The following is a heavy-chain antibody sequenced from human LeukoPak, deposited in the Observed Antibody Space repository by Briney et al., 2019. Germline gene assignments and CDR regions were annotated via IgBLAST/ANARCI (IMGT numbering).Heavy chain of an antibody. CDR3: ARGFRITYSSGWYPGY. V-gene: IGHV1-8*01. CDR2: MNPNSGNT. D-gene: IGHD6-19*01. CDR1: GYTFTSYD. J-gene: IGHJ4*02. Sequence: ASVKVSCKASGYTFTSYDINWVRQATGEGLEWMGWMNPNSGNTGYAQKFQGRVTMTRNTSISTAYMELSSLRSEDTAVYYCARGFRITYSSGWYPGYWGQGTLVTVSS.